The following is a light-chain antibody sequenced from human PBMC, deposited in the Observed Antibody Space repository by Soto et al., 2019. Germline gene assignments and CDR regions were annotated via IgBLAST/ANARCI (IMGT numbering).Light chain of an antibody. J-gene: IGKJ1*01. V-gene: IGKV3-15*01. CDR1: ESVSSN. CDR2: GAS. Sequence: EIVMTQSPAPLSVSPGERATLSCRASESVSSNLAWYQQKPGQAPRLLLYGASTRATGIPDRFSGSGSGTECTLTISSLQSEDFAFFYCQQYDGWPRTFGQGTKVDIK. CDR3: QQYDGWPRT.